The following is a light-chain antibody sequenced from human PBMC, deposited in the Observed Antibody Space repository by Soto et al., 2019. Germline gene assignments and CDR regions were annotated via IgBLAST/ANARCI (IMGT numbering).Light chain of an antibody. V-gene: IGKV3-11*01. J-gene: IGKJ1*01. CDR1: QSVGSY. Sequence: EIVLTQSPATLSLSPGERATLSCRASQSVGSYFAWYQQKPGQAPRLLIYDASNRATGIPARFSGSGSGTDFSLAISSLEPDDFAVYYCQQRGNWPVTFGQGTWVDIK. CDR2: DAS. CDR3: QQRGNWPVT.